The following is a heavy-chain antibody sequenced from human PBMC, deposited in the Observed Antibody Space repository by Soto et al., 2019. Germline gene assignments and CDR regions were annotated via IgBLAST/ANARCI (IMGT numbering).Heavy chain of an antibody. Sequence: GGSLRLSCAASAFTFGDYGMHLVRQTLGKGLEWVEVISYDGRNKYYADSMKGRVTISRDKSKNTLYMQMNSLRDEDTAVDYCAKALIHYYDSSASFDEWGQGTLFT. CDR2: ISYDGRNK. CDR3: AKALIHYYDSSASFDE. D-gene: IGHD3-22*01. V-gene: IGHV3-30*18. CDR1: AFTFGDYG. J-gene: IGHJ4*02.